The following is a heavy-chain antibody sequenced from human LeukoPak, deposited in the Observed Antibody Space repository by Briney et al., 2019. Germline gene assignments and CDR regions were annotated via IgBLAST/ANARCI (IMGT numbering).Heavy chain of an antibody. CDR3: ANQPRYYDSSGQLDY. D-gene: IGHD3-22*01. J-gene: IGHJ4*02. Sequence: PGGSLRLSCAASGFTFSSYAMSWVRQAPGKGLEWVSAISGSGGSTYYADSVKGRFTIFRDNSKNTLYLQMNSLRAEDTAVYYCANQPRYYDSSGQLDYWGQGTLVTVSS. CDR1: GFTFSSYA. V-gene: IGHV3-23*01. CDR2: ISGSGGST.